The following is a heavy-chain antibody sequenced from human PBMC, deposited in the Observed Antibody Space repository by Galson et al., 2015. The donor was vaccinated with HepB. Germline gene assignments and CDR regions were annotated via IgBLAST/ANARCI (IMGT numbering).Heavy chain of an antibody. CDR1: GFTFSSYD. V-gene: IGHV3-13*05. Sequence: SLRLSCAASGFTFSSYDMHWVRQATGKGLEWVSAIGTAGDPYYPGSVKGRFTISRENAKNSLYLQMNSLRAGDTAVYYCARSYYDSSARSLYFDYWGQGTLVTVSS. CDR3: ARSYYDSSARSLYFDY. D-gene: IGHD3-22*01. J-gene: IGHJ4*02. CDR2: IGTAGDP.